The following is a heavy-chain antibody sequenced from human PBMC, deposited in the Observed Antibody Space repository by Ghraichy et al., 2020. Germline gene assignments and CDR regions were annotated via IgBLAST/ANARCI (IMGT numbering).Heavy chain of an antibody. CDR1: GGSISSSSYY. CDR3: ARIVVVTAINDDQFDP. J-gene: IGHJ5*02. Sequence: SETLSLTCTVSGGSISSSSYYWGWIRQPPGKGLEWIGSIYYSGSTYYNPSLKSRVTISVDTSKNQFSLKLSSVTAADTAVYYCARIVVVTAINDDQFDPWGQGTLVTVSS. V-gene: IGHV4-39*01. D-gene: IGHD2-21*02. CDR2: IYYSGST.